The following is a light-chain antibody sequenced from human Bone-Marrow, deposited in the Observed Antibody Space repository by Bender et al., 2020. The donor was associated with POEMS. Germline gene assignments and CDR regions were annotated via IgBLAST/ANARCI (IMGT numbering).Light chain of an antibody. CDR1: KLGDKY. V-gene: IGLV3-1*01. CDR3: QAWESNTVS. CDR2: QDI. Sequence: SYELTQPPSVSVSPGQAASITCSGDKLGDKYASWYQHKPGQSPVLVIYQDINRPSGIPERFSGSTSAYTATLTISGTQPMDEADYYCQAWESNTVSFGGGTKLTVL. J-gene: IGLJ3*02.